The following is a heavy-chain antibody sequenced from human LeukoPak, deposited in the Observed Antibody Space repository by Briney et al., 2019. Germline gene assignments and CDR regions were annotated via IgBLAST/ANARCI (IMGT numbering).Heavy chain of an antibody. CDR2: IYTSGST. J-gene: IGHJ4*02. V-gene: IGHV4-4*07. Sequence: SETLSLTCTVSGGSISSYYWSWIRQPAGRGLEWIGRIYTSGSTNYNPSLKSRVTMSVDTSKNQFSLKLSSVTAADTAVYYCARDWAHYGGNSGLDYWGQGTLVTVSS. D-gene: IGHD4-23*01. CDR3: ARDWAHYGGNSGLDY. CDR1: GGSISSYY.